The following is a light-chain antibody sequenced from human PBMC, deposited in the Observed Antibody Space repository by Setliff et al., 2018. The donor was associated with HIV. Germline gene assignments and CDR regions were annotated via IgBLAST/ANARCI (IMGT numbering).Light chain of an antibody. J-gene: IGLJ1*01. V-gene: IGLV2-14*03. CDR2: DVS. CDR3: SSYTTSSTYV. Sequence: QSALTQPASVSGSPGQSITISCTGTSSDVGGYNYVSWYQHHPGKAPKLMIYDVSKRPSGLSNRFSGSKSGNTASLTISGLQAEDEANYYCSSYTTSSTYVFGPGTKVTVL. CDR1: SSDVGGYNY.